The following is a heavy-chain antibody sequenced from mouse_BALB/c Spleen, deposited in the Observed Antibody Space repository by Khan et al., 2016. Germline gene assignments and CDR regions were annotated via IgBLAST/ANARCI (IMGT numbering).Heavy chain of an antibody. CDR1: GYTFTDYY. CDR2: IFPGSGST. CDR3: ARSYYGYFARDY. D-gene: IGHD1-2*01. Sequence: QVQLQQSGTELPRPGASVKLSCKASGYTFTDYYLHWVKQRTGQGLEWIGEIFPGSGSTYYNEKFKGKASLTADISSSTAYMQLSSLTSEDSAVYFCARSYYGYFARDYWGHGASVTVSS. J-gene: IGHJ4*01. V-gene: IGHV1-77*01.